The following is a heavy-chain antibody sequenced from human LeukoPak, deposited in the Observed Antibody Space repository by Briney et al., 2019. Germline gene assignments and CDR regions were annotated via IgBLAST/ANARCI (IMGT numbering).Heavy chain of an antibody. CDR2: INAGNGNT. CDR3: ARDSAPYCGGDCYSNWFDP. D-gene: IGHD2-21*02. J-gene: IGHJ5*02. V-gene: IGHV1-3*01. Sequence: ASVKVSCKASGYTFTGYYMHWVRQAPGQRLEWMGWINAGNGNTKYSQKFQGRVTITRDTSASTAYMELSSLRSEDTAVYYCARDSAPYCGGDCYSNWFDPWGQGTLVTVSS. CDR1: GYTFTGYY.